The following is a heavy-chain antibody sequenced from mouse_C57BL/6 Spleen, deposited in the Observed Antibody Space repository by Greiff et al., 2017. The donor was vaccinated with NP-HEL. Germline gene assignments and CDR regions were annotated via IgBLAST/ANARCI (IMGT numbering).Heavy chain of an antibody. Sequence: QVQLQQPGAELVKPGASVKLSCKASGYTFTSYWMHWVKQRPGQGLEWIGMIHPNSGSTNYNEKFKSKATLTVDKSSSTAYMQLSSLTSEDSAVYYCARNYGEYSTLFAYWGQGTLVTVSA. CDR2: IHPNSGST. D-gene: IGHD1-1*02. CDR3: ARNYGEYSTLFAY. J-gene: IGHJ3*01. V-gene: IGHV1-64*01. CDR1: GYTFTSYW.